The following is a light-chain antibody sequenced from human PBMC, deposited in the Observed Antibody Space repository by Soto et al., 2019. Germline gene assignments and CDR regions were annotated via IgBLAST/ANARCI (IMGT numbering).Light chain of an antibody. CDR2: WAS. J-gene: IGKJ1*01. CDR1: QSILSSSNNKNY. CDR3: QQDYSTPQT. V-gene: IGKV4-1*01. Sequence: DIVMTQSPDSLAVSLGERATINCKSSQSILSSSNNKNYLAWYQQKPGQPPKLLIYWASTRESGVPDRFSGSGSGTDFTLTISSLQAEDVAVYYCQQDYSTPQTVGQGTKVEIK.